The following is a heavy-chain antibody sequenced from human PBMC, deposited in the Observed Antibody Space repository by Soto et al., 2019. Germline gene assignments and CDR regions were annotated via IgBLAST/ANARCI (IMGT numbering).Heavy chain of an antibody. CDR3: ARVKATCYRHYSFPY. V-gene: IGHV4-30-4*01. CDR1: GGTINSGDYF. CDR2: IFYTGST. D-gene: IGHD5-12*01. J-gene: IGHJ1*01. Sequence: NLSHTYSVSGGTINSGDYFWSWIRQPPGKGLEGIGSIFYTGSTYYSPSLKSRASMSMDTAKKLFSLRLRSLTAADTAVYFFARVKATCYRHYSFPYWGHGTLVTVS.